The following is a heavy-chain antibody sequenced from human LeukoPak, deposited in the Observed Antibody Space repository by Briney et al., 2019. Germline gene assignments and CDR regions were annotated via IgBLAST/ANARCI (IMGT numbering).Heavy chain of an antibody. J-gene: IGHJ4*02. CDR3: AKDGDSSGWYGSTDY. CDR1: GFTFDDHA. Sequence: PGGSLRLSCAASGFTFDDHAMHWVRQAPGKGLEWVSGISWNSGSIGYADSVKGRFTISRDNAKNSLYLQMNSLRAEDTALYYCAKDGDSSGWYGSTDYWGQGTLVTVSS. V-gene: IGHV3-9*01. CDR2: ISWNSGSI. D-gene: IGHD6-19*01.